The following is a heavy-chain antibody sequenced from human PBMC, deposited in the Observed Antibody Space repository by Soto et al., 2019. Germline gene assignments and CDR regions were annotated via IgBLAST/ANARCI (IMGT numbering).Heavy chain of an antibody. CDR2: ISYDGSHK. Sequence: QVQLVESGGGVVQPGRSLRLSCAGSGFTFSNYGLHWVRQAPGKGLEWVAVISYDGSHKYYADSVKGRFTISRDNSNNMLALQMGSLRAEDTAVYYCAKAGAPRYCSRRSCHPAGAYWGQGTLVTVSA. CDR1: GFTFSNYG. CDR3: AKAGAPRYCSRRSCHPAGAY. J-gene: IGHJ4*02. V-gene: IGHV3-30*18. D-gene: IGHD2-15*01.